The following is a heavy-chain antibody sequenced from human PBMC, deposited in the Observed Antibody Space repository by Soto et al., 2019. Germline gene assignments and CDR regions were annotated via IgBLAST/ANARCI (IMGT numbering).Heavy chain of an antibody. CDR2: ISSDGNHK. V-gene: IGHV3-30-3*01. D-gene: IGHD3-16*01. Sequence: QVKLVESGGGVVQPGRSLRLSCAASGFNVSAYTMHWVRQAPGKGLEWVAVISSDGNHKYYTDSVKGRFTISRDTATKTLYLQMNSLRAEDKAVYYCAGWGQPLFDSWGQGTLVTVSS. J-gene: IGHJ4*02. CDR3: AGWGQPLFDS. CDR1: GFNVSAYT.